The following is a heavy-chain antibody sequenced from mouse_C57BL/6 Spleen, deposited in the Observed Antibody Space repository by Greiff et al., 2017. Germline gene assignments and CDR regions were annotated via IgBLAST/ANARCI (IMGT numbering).Heavy chain of an antibody. CDR3: ARGVRGDAMDY. Sequence: QVQLKQPGAELVRPGSSVKLSCKASGYTFTSYWMDWVKQRPGQGLEWIGNIYPSDSETHYNQKFKDKATLTVDKSSSTAYMQLSSLTSEDSAVYYCARGVRGDAMDYWGQGTSVTVSS. V-gene: IGHV1-61*01. D-gene: IGHD2-1*01. CDR2: IYPSDSET. CDR1: GYTFTSYW. J-gene: IGHJ4*01.